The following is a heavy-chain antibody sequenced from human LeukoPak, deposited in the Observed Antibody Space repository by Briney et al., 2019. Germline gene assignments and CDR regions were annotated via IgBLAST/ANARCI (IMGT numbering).Heavy chain of an antibody. CDR3: ARATVSDFWSGYWYVDV. D-gene: IGHD3-3*01. CDR2: IYTSGST. CDR1: GGSISSYY. Sequence: SETLSLTCTVSGGSISSYYWSWIRQPAGKGLEWIGRIYTSGSTNYNPSLKSRVTMSVDTSKNQFSLKLSSVTAADTAVYYCARATVSDFWSGYWYVDVWGKGTTVTVSS. V-gene: IGHV4-4*07. J-gene: IGHJ6*04.